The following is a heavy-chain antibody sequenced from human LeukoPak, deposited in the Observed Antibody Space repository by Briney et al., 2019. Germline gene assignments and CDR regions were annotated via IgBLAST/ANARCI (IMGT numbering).Heavy chain of an antibody. J-gene: IGHJ4*02. CDR1: GFTFSNAW. D-gene: IGHD2-2*01. CDR2: IRSKPDGGTT. CDR3: TTDHSGFVIAPATLRTNLPRDLDY. Sequence: GGSLRLSCAASGFTFSNAWLGWVRQAPGKGLEWVGRIRSKPDGGTTDYAAAVKGRFSTSRDDSENTVHLQMNSLKTEDTAVYYCTTDHSGFVIAPATLRTNLPRDLDYWGQGTLVTVSS. V-gene: IGHV3-15*01.